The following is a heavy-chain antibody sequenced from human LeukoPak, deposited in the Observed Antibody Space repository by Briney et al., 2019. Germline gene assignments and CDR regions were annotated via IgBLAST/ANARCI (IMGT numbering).Heavy chain of an antibody. D-gene: IGHD3-10*01. CDR3: ARVNYGSATKEDY. V-gene: IGHV4-31*03. Sequence: SETLSLTCTVSGGSISSGGYYWSWIRQHPGKGLEWIGYIYYSGSAYYNPFLKSRVTISVDTSENQFSLKLSSVTAADTAVYYCARVNYGSATKEDYWGQGTLVTVSS. CDR2: IYYSGSA. CDR1: GGSISSGGYY. J-gene: IGHJ4*02.